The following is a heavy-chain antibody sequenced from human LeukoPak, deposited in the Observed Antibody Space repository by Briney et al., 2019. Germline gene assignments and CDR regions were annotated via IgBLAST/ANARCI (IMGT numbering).Heavy chain of an antibody. CDR2: IYSSGST. Sequence: SETLSLTCTVSGGSISSYYWSWIRQPAGKGLEWIGRIYSSGSTNYNPSLKSRVTMSVDTSKNQFSLKLSSVTAADTAVYYCARDRTTVTEGVLDYWGQGTLVTVSS. D-gene: IGHD4-11*01. CDR1: GGSISSYY. CDR3: ARDRTTVTEGVLDY. J-gene: IGHJ4*02. V-gene: IGHV4-4*07.